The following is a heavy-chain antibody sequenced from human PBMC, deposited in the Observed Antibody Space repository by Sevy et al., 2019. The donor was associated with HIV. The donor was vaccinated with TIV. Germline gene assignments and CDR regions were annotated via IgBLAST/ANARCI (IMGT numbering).Heavy chain of an antibody. CDR1: GFTFRSYW. CDR2: INQDGCEK. J-gene: IGHJ4*02. CDR3: ARSLDY. V-gene: IGHV3-7*01. Sequence: GGSLRLSCVASGFTFRSYWMNWLRQAPGKGLEWVANINQDGCEKFYLDSVKGRFTISRDNAKNSVFLQMDSLRAEDTAVYYCARSLDYWGQGSLVTVSS.